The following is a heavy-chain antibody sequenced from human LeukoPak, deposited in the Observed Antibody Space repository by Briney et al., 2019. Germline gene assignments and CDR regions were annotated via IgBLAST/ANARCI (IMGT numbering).Heavy chain of an antibody. D-gene: IGHD6-13*01. CDR2: ISGSGGST. V-gene: IGHV3-23*01. Sequence: PGGSLRLSCAASGFTFSSYAMNWVRQAPGKGLEWVSAISGSGGSTYYADSVKGRFTISRDNSKNTLYLQMNSLRAEDTAVYYCAKAIRQQLSVRYYYYGMDVWGQGTTVTVSS. CDR3: AKAIRQQLSVRYYYYGMDV. J-gene: IGHJ6*02. CDR1: GFTFSSYA.